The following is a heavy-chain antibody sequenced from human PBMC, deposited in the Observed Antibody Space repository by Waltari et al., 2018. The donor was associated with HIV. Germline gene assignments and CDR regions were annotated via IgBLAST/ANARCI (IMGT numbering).Heavy chain of an antibody. CDR1: GGSISSGSYY. D-gene: IGHD6-19*01. Sequence: QVQLQESGPGLVKPSQTLSLTCTVSGGSISSGSYYWSWIRQPAGKGLEWIGRIYTSGSTNYNPSLKSRVTISVDTSKNQFSLKLSSVTAADTAVYYCAMIAVAGKDYYYYGMDVWGQGTTVTVSS. V-gene: IGHV4-61*02. CDR3: AMIAVAGKDYYYYGMDV. J-gene: IGHJ6*02. CDR2: IYTSGST.